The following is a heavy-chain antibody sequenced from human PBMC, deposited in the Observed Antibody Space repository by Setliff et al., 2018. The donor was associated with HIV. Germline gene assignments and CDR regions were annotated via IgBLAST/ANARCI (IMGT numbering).Heavy chain of an antibody. CDR1: GYTFTSYY. Sequence: GASVKVSCKASGYTFTSYYMHWVRQAPGQGLEWMGRINPNSGGTNYAQKFQGRVTMTRDTSIRTAYMELSRLRSDDTAVYYWARKRGRGATTWSYDAFDIWGQGTMVTVS. J-gene: IGHJ3*02. D-gene: IGHD1-26*01. CDR3: ARKRGRGATTWSYDAFDI. CDR2: INPNSGGT. V-gene: IGHV1-2*06.